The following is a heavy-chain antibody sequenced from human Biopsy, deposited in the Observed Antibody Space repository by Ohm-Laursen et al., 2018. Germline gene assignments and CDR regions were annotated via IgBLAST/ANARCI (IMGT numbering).Heavy chain of an antibody. V-gene: IGHV1-24*01. D-gene: IGHD3-10*01. Sequence: GSSVKVSCKVSGYAVTEFPMHWVRQTGGKGLEWMGGFDREERKTVYAEKFQGRVTMTEDTSTDTVYMEVTSLRSDDTAVYYCATGPYYDTRFYYNVRPFDFWGQGTLVTVSS. CDR2: FDREERKT. CDR3: ATGPYYDTRFYYNVRPFDF. CDR1: GYAVTEFP. J-gene: IGHJ4*02.